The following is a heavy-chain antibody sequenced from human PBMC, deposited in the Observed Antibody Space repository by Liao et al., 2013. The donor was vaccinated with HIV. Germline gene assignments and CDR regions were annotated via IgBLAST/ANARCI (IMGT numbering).Heavy chain of an antibody. CDR2: ISDSGST. V-gene: IGHV4-34*01. Sequence: QVQLQQWGAGLLKPSETLSLTCAVYGASLSGYYWSWIRQPPGKGLEWIGEISDSGSTDYNPSLMGRIAISVDSSKNLFSLKINSLTAADTAVYYCARSPRRGYYDSSESVSYFDFWGQGALVTVSS. CDR3: ARSPRRGYYDSSESVSYFDF. J-gene: IGHJ4*02. CDR1: GASLSGYY. D-gene: IGHD3-22*01.